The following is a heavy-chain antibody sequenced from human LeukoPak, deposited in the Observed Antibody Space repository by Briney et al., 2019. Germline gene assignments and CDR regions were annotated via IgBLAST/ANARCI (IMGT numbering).Heavy chain of an antibody. CDR3: ARGQDYYGSGSYHDAFDI. CDR1: GGTFSSYA. CDR2: INPSGGST. V-gene: IGHV1-46*01. Sequence: GASVKVSCKASGGTFSSYAISWVRQAPGQGLEWMGIINPSGGSTSYAQKFQGRVTMARDTSTSTVYMELSSLRSEDTAVYYCARGQDYYGSGSYHDAFDIWGQGTMVTVSS. D-gene: IGHD3-10*01. J-gene: IGHJ3*02.